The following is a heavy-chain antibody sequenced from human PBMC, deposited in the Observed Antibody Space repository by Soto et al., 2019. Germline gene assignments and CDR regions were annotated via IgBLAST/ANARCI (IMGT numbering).Heavy chain of an antibody. Sequence: GGSLRLSCAASGFTFSSYAMHWVRQAPDKGLEWVAVISYDGSNKYYADSVKGRFTISRDNSKNTLYLQMNSLRAEDTAVYYCARTGLLWFGELPNGMDVWGQGTTVTVSS. J-gene: IGHJ6*02. CDR3: ARTGLLWFGELPNGMDV. D-gene: IGHD3-10*01. V-gene: IGHV3-30-3*01. CDR2: ISYDGSNK. CDR1: GFTFSSYA.